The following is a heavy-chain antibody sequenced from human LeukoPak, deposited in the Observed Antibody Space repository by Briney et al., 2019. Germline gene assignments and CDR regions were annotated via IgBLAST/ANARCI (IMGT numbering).Heavy chain of an antibody. J-gene: IGHJ4*02. CDR1: GFTFSSYA. Sequence: GGSLRLPCAASGFTFSSYAMHWVRQAPGKGLEWVTIISYGGSNKYYADSVKGRFTISRDNSKNTLYLQMNSLRTEDTAVYYCAKGLRGITMVRGAIDYWGQGTLVTVSS. D-gene: IGHD3-10*01. V-gene: IGHV3-30*04. CDR2: ISYGGSNK. CDR3: AKGLRGITMVRGAIDY.